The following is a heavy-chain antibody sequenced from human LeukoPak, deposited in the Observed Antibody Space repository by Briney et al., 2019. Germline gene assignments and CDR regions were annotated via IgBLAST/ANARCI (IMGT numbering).Heavy chain of an antibody. Sequence: GASVKVSCKASGYSFTSYDINWVRQAPGQGLEWMGWISAYNGNTNYAQKLQGRVTMTTDTSTSTAYMELRSLRSDDTAVYYCARGGWYDFLKAFDIWGQGTMVTVSS. CDR1: GYSFTSYD. CDR3: ARGGWYDFLKAFDI. D-gene: IGHD6-19*01. V-gene: IGHV1-18*01. J-gene: IGHJ3*02. CDR2: ISAYNGNT.